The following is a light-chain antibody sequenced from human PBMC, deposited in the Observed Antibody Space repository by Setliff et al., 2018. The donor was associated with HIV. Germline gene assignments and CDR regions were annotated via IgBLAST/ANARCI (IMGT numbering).Light chain of an antibody. V-gene: IGLV2-23*02. CDR1: SSDVGSYKL. Sequence: QSALTQPASVSGSPGQSITVSCTGTSSDVGSYKLVSWYQQHPGKAPKVMIYEVTKRPSGVSARFSGFKSGNTASLIIPGPQAEDEADYYCSSFGRNSLFVFGSGTKAPS. J-gene: IGLJ1*01. CDR2: EVT. CDR3: SSFGRNSLFV.